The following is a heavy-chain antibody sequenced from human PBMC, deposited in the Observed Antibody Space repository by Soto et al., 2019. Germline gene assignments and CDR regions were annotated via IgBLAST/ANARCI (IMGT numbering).Heavy chain of an antibody. CDR2: ISGSGGST. Sequence: EVQLLESGGGLVQPGGSLRLSCAASGFTFSSYAMSWVRQAPGKGLEWVSAISGSGGSTYYADSVKGRFTISRDNSKNTLYLQMISLRAEDTAVYYCAKSVGAAAGAYYYYGMDVWGQGTTVTVSS. J-gene: IGHJ6*02. CDR1: GFTFSSYA. CDR3: AKSVGAAAGAYYYYGMDV. V-gene: IGHV3-23*01. D-gene: IGHD6-13*01.